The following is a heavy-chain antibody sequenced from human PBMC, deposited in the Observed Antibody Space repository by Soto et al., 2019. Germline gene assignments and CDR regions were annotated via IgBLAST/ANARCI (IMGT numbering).Heavy chain of an antibody. V-gene: IGHV4-31*03. CDR3: ARRGGSSSGYYYYAMGV. CDR2: IYSNGDT. D-gene: IGHD6-6*01. J-gene: IGHJ6*02. Sequence: SETLSLTCSVSSDSMNSGGYYWSWIRQHPGKGLEWIGYIYSNGDTYYNPSLKSRVTISVDTSKNQFSLNLTSVTAADTAVYYCARRGGSSSGYYYYAMGVWGQGTTVTVSS. CDR1: SDSMNSGGYY.